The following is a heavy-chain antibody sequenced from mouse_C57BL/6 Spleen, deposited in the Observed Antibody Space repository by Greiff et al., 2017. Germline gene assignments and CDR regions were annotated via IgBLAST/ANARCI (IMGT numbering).Heavy chain of an antibody. CDR3: ARRGYYAMDN. J-gene: IGHJ4*01. CDR2: ISPGDGDT. CDR1: GYAFRSSW. Sequence: QVQLQQSGAELVKPGASVKISCKASGYAFRSSWMNWVKQRPGKGLEWIGQISPGDGDTTYNGKFKGKAPLTADKSSSTAYMQLSRLTSEDAAVYLSARRGYYAMDNWGQGTSVTVSS. V-gene: IGHV1-80*01.